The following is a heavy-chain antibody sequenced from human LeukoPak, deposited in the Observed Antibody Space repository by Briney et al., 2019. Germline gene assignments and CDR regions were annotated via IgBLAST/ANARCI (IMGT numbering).Heavy chain of an antibody. CDR2: INPNSGGT. D-gene: IGHD6-13*01. CDR3: ARDPPDSSNWSWHLDL. CDR1: GYTFTGYY. V-gene: IGHV1-2*02. Sequence: GASVKVSCKASGYTFTGYYMHWVRQAPGQGLEWMGWINPNSGGTNYAQKFQGRVTMTRDTSISTVYMELTRLRSDDTAVYYCARDPPDSSNWSWHLDLWGRGTLVTVSS. J-gene: IGHJ2*01.